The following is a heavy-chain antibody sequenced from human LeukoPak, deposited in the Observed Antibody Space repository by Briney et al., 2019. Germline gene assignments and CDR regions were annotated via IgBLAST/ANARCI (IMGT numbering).Heavy chain of an antibody. CDR2: INPYNGNT. CDR1: GYTFTTYG. Sequence: ASVKVSCKASGYTFTTYGISWMRRAPGQGLEWMGWINPYNGNTNYAQKPQGRVTLTTDTSTSTGYMELRSLRSDDTAVYYCAREIYGRFDFWGQGTLVTVSS. D-gene: IGHD4-17*01. V-gene: IGHV1-18*01. J-gene: IGHJ4*02. CDR3: AREIYGRFDF.